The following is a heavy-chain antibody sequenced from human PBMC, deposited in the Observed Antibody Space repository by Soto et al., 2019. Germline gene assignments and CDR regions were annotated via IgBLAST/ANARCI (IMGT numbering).Heavy chain of an antibody. D-gene: IGHD3-16*02. Sequence: QVQLVQSGTEVKKPGSSVKVSCTASGATFSNYAISWVRQAPGQGLEWMGGIIPLFATVDYAQNFQGRVAITADESTRTAYMELNSLTSEDTAVYYCAAIRLGELSSIDYWGQGTLVTVSS. J-gene: IGHJ4*02. CDR2: IIPLFATV. V-gene: IGHV1-69*12. CDR1: GATFSNYA. CDR3: AAIRLGELSSIDY.